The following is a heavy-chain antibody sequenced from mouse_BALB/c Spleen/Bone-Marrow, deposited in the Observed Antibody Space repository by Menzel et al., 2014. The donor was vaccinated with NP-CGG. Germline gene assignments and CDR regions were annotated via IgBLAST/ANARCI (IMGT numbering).Heavy chain of an antibody. D-gene: IGHD1-1*01. V-gene: IGHV5-12-1*01. Sequence: EVKLMESGGGLVKPGGSLKLSCAASGFAFSSYDMSWVRQTPEKRLEWVAYISSGGGSTYYPDTVKGRFTISRDNAKNTLYLQMSSLKSEDTAMYYCAREVLRDYFVYWGQGTTLTVSS. CDR1: GFAFSSYD. CDR3: AREVLRDYFVY. J-gene: IGHJ2*01. CDR2: ISSGGGST.